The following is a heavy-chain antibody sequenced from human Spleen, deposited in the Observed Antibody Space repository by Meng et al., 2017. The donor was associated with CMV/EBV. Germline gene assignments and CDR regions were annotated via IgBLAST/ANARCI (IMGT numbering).Heavy chain of an antibody. CDR1: GFTFDDYA. CDR3: AKASAGRKGFDY. J-gene: IGHJ4*02. CDR2: ISWNSGSI. V-gene: IGHV3-9*01. Sequence: GGSLRLSCAASGFTFDDYAMHWVRQAPGKGLEWVSGISWNSGSIGYADSVKGRFTISRDNAKNSLYLQMNSLRAEDTALYYCAKASAGRKGFDYWGQGTLVTVSS. D-gene: IGHD6-13*01.